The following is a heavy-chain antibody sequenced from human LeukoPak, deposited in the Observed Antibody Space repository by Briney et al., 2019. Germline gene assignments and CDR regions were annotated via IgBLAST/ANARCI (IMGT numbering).Heavy chain of an antibody. CDR2: IYTSGST. D-gene: IGHD6-6*01. V-gene: IGHV4-61*02. J-gene: IGHJ4*02. CDR1: GGSISSGNYY. CDR3: ARNIPARPQDY. Sequence: SQTLSLTCTVSGGSISSGNYYWSWIRQPAGKGLEWTGRIYTSGSTNYNPSLKSRVTISVDTSKNQFSLKLSSVTAADTAVYYCARNIPARPQDYWGQGTLVTVSS.